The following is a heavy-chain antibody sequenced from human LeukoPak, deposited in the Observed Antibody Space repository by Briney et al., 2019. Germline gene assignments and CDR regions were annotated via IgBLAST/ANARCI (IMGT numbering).Heavy chain of an antibody. CDR3: ARVPPAIAAAGSWYFGY. J-gene: IGHJ4*02. CDR1: GYTFTGYY. CDR2: INPNSGGT. D-gene: IGHD6-13*01. Sequence: ASVKASCKASGYTFTGYYMHWVRQAPGQGLQWMGWINPNSGGTNYAQRFQGRVTMTRDTSISTAYMELSRLRSDDTAVYYCARVPPAIAAAGSWYFGYWRQGTLVTVSS. V-gene: IGHV1-2*02.